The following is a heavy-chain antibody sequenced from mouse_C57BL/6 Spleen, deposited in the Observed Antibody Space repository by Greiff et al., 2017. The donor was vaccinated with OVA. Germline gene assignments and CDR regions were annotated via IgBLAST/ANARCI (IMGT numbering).Heavy chain of an antibody. CDR1: GYTFTDYE. D-gene: IGHD4-1*02. CDR3: TRSLNWDRYAMDY. CDR2: IDPETGGT. Sequence: VKLVESGAELVRPGASVTLSCKASGYTFTDYEMHWVKQTPVHGLEWIGAIDPETGGTAYNQKFKGKAILTADKSSSTAYMELRSLTSEDSAVYYCTRSLNWDRYAMDYWGQGTSVTVSS. V-gene: IGHV1-15*01. J-gene: IGHJ4*01.